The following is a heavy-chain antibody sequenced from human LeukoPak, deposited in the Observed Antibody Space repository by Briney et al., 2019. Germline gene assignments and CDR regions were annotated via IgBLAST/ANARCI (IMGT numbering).Heavy chain of an antibody. V-gene: IGHV1-3*01. CDR2: INAGNGNT. CDR3: ARDLGGDYGGNSTGFDY. J-gene: IGHJ4*02. CDR1: GYTFTSYA. D-gene: IGHD4-23*01. Sequence: ASVKVSCKASGYTFTSYAMHWVRQAPGQRLEWMGWINAGNGNTKYSQKFQGRVTITRDTSASTAYMELSSLRSDDTAVYYCARDLGGDYGGNSTGFDYWGQGTLVTVSS.